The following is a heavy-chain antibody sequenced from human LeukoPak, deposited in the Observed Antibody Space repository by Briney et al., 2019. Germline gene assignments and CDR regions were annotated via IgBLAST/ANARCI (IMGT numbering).Heavy chain of an antibody. J-gene: IGHJ4*02. CDR1: SFTFSSYW. Sequence: PGGSLRLSCAASSFTFSSYWMSWVRQTPGKGLEWVANINEDGSEKYYVDSVKGRFTISRDNAKNSLYLQMNSLRPEDAAVYYCARDSDNLTGSKSHFDYWGQGTLVTVSS. CDR3: ARDSDNLTGSKSHFDY. CDR2: INEDGSEK. D-gene: IGHD3-9*01. V-gene: IGHV3-7*01.